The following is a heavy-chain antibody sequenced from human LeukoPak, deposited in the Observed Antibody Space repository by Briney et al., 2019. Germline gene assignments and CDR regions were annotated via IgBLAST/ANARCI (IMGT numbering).Heavy chain of an antibody. CDR2: ISSSSSYI. V-gene: IGHV3-21*01. CDR1: GFTFSSYS. J-gene: IGHJ4*02. D-gene: IGHD4-17*01. CDR3: ARERASDYGDYSDY. Sequence: GGSLRLSCAASGFTFSSYSMNWVRQAPGKGLEWVSSISSSSSYIYYADSVKGRFTISRDNAKNSLYLQMSSLRAEDTAVYYCARERASDYGDYSDYWGQGTLVTVSS.